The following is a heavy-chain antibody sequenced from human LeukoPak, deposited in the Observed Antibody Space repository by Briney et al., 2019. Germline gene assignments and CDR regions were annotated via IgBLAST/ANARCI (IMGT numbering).Heavy chain of an antibody. V-gene: IGHV4-34*01. CDR3: ARPLRYYDSSGYSDWFDP. CDR1: GGSFSGYY. D-gene: IGHD3-22*01. J-gene: IGHJ5*02. CDR2: LNHSGST. Sequence: PSETLSLTCAVYGGSFSGYYWSWIRQPPGKGLEWIGELNHSGSTNYNPSLKSRVTISVDTSKNQFSLKLSSVTAADTAVYYCARPLRYYDSSGYSDWFDPWGQGTLVTVSS.